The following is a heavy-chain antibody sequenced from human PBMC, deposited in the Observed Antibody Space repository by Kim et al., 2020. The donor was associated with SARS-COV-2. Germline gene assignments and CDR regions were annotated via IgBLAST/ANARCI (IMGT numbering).Heavy chain of an antibody. D-gene: IGHD4-17*01. CDR3: ARNPNGGFDP. V-gene: IGHV4-4*07. CDR2: GST. J-gene: IGHJ5*02. Sequence: GSTATNPSLKRRVTMAIDTSNNQFALKLRSVTTADTAVYFCARNPNGGFDPWGQGTLVTVSS.